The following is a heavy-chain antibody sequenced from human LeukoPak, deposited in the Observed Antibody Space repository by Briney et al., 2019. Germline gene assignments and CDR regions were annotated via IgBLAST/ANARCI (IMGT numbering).Heavy chain of an antibody. Sequence: GGSLRLSCAASGFTFSNYGFHWVRQAPGKGLEWVTLIWYDGSNKYYADSVKGRFTISRDNSKNTLYLQMNSLRAEDTAVYYCARSRGYRYGYFYYGMDVWGRGTTVTVSS. D-gene: IGHD5-18*01. V-gene: IGHV3-33*01. CDR3: ARSRGYRYGYFYYGMDV. CDR2: IWYDGSNK. CDR1: GFTFSNYG. J-gene: IGHJ6*02.